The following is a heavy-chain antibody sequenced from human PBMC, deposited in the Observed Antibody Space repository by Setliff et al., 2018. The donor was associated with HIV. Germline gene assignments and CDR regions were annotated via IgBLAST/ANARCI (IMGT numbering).Heavy chain of an antibody. V-gene: IGHV3-48*03. D-gene: IGHD3-10*01. J-gene: IGHJ6*04. CDR1: GFMFNIYE. CDR2: ISSGSVNI. CDR3: ARGSLRGVLALGMDV. Sequence: GGSLRLSCAASGFMFNIYEMNWVRQAPGKGLEWVSYISSGSVNIFYADSVKGRFTISRDNAKNSLYLQMNSLRAEDTAIYYCARGSLRGVLALGMDVWGKGTTVTVSS.